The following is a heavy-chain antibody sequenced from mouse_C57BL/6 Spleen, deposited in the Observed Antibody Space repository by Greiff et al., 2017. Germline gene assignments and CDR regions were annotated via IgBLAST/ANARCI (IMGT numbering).Heavy chain of an antibody. CDR1: GYTFTDYY. CDR3: ARGGGLYAMDY. J-gene: IGHJ4*01. Sequence: QVQLKESGAELVRPGASVKLSCKASGYTFTDYYINWVKQRPGQGLDWIARIYPGSGNTYYNEKFKGKATLTAEKSSSTAYMQLSSLTSEDSAVYFCARGGGLYAMDYWGQGTSVTVSS. D-gene: IGHD1-1*02. V-gene: IGHV1-76*01. CDR2: IYPGSGNT.